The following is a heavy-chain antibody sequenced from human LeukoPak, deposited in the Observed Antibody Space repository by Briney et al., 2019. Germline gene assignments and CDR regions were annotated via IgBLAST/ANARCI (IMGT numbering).Heavy chain of an antibody. CDR2: TYYRSKWYN. Sequence: SQTLSLTCAISGDSVSSNSAAWNWIRQSPSRGLEWLGRTYYRSKWYNDYAVSVKSRITINPDTSKNQFSLQLNSVTPEDTAVYYCARGDIAVASYYYYGMDVWGQGTTVTASS. D-gene: IGHD6-19*01. J-gene: IGHJ6*02. CDR3: ARGDIAVASYYYYGMDV. V-gene: IGHV6-1*01. CDR1: GDSVSSNSAA.